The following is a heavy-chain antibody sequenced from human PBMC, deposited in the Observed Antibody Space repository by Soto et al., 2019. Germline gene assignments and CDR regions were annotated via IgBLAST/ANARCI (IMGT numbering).Heavy chain of an antibody. CDR2: IYYSGST. J-gene: IGHJ4*02. CDR1: GGSISSYY. D-gene: IGHD6-19*01. Sequence: QVQLQESGPGLVKPSETLSLTCTVSGGSISSYYWSWIRQPPGKGLEWIGYIYYSGSTNYNPSLTSRVTISVNTSKNQFSLKLSSVTAADTAVYYCARARQWPVRLDYWGQGTLVTVSS. CDR3: ARARQWPVRLDY. V-gene: IGHV4-59*01.